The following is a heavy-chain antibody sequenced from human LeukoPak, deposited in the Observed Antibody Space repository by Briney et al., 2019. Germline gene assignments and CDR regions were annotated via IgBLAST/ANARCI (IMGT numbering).Heavy chain of an antibody. V-gene: IGHV4-34*01. CDR2: INHSGST. CDR1: GGSFSGYY. D-gene: IGHD6-19*01. CDR3: ARGGRRGIAVAGTFDY. Sequence: PSETLSLTCAVYGGSFSGYYWSWIRQPPGKGLEWIGEINHSGSTNYNPSLESRVTISVDTSKNQFSLKLSSVTAADTAVYYCARGGRRGIAVAGTFDYWGQGTLVTVSS. J-gene: IGHJ4*02.